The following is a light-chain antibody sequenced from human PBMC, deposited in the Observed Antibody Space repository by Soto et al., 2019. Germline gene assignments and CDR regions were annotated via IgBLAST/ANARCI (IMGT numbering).Light chain of an antibody. V-gene: IGKV3-20*01. Sequence: DIVLTQSPVTLSLYPGERATLSCRASQSVSSYLAWYQRKPGQAPRLLIYDASNRATGIPDRFSGSGSGTDFTLTISRLEPEDFAVYYCQQCGSSPWTFGQGTKVDIK. CDR2: DAS. J-gene: IGKJ1*01. CDR1: QSVSSY. CDR3: QQCGSSPWT.